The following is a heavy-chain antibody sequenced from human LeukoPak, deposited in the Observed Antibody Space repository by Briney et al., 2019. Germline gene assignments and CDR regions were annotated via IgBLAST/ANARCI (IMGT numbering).Heavy chain of an antibody. J-gene: IGHJ4*02. V-gene: IGHV1-46*01. D-gene: IGHD6-19*01. Sequence: ASVKVSCKASGYTFTSYYMHWVRQAPGQGLEWMGVINPNNGSRTYAPKFQGRVAVTGDTSTSTVYMEMTSLRSEDTAVYYCATLAVAGLISDHWGQGTLVTVSS. CDR1: GYTFTSYY. CDR2: INPNNGSR. CDR3: ATLAVAGLISDH.